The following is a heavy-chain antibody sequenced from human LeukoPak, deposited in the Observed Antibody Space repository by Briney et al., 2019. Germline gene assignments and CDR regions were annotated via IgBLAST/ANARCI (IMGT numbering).Heavy chain of an antibody. CDR3: ARVRIAAAGFMINWFDP. J-gene: IGHJ5*02. CDR1: GGSFSGYY. D-gene: IGHD6-13*01. CDR2: INHSGST. V-gene: IGHV4-34*01. Sequence: SETLSLTCAVYGGSFSGYYWSWVRQPPGKGLEWIGEINHSGSTNYNPSLKSRVTISVDTSKNQFSLKLSSVTAADTAVYYCARVRIAAAGFMINWFDPWGQGTLVTVSS.